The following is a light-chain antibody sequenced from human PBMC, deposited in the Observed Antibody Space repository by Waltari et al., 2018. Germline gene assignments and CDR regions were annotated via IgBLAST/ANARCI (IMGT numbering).Light chain of an antibody. CDR3: QQRNSWPLA. V-gene: IGKV3-11*01. J-gene: IGKJ5*01. CDR1: QSVSSY. CDR2: EAS. Sequence: EIVLTQSPATLSLSPGERATLSCRASQSVSSYLAWYQQKPGQGPRLLIYEASKRATGIPARFSGSGSGTDFTLTINSLEPEDSAVYYCQQRNSWPLAFGQGTRLEIK.